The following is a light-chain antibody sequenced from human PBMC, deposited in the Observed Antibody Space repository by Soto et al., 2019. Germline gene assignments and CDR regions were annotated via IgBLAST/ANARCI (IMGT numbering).Light chain of an antibody. V-gene: IGKV1-39*01. CDR2: STS. CDR3: QQGYATPYT. Sequence: DIQMTQSPSSLSASVGDRVIITCRASQSVRNYLNWFQQKVGRAPKLLISSTSTLYSGVPSRFSGSESGTHYTLTINSLQPEDFATYYCQQGYATPYTFGQGTKLEIK. CDR1: QSVRNY. J-gene: IGKJ2*01.